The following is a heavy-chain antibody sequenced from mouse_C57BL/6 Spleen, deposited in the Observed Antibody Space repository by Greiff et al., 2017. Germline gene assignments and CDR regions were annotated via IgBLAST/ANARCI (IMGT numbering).Heavy chain of an antibody. Sequence: VQLQQSVPELVRPGALVKLSCTASGFHIKNTYMHWVKQRPAQGLAWIGRVDPANGNTKYAPKFQGKATITADTSSNTAYLQLSSLTSEDTAIYYCARDLAWFAYWGQGALVTVSA. CDR3: ARDLAWFAY. CDR2: VDPANGNT. CDR1: GFHIKNTY. V-gene: IGHV14-3*01. J-gene: IGHJ3*01.